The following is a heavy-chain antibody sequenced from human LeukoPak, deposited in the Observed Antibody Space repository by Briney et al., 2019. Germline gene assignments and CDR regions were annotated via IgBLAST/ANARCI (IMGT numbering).Heavy chain of an antibody. Sequence: SETLSLTCAVYGGSFSWYYWSWIRQPPGKGLEWIGEINHSGSTNYNPSLKSRVTISVDTSKNQFSLNLSSVTAADTAVYYCGRVDSGYLDYWGQGTLVTVSS. D-gene: IGHD2-15*01. CDR1: GGSFSWYY. J-gene: IGHJ4*02. CDR3: GRVDSGYLDY. CDR2: INHSGST. V-gene: IGHV4-34*01.